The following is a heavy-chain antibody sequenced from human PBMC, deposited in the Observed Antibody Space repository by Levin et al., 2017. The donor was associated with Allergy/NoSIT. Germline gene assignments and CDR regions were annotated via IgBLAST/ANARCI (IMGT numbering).Heavy chain of an antibody. CDR2: INPNSGAT. J-gene: IGHJ4*02. CDR1: GYTFTAQF. CDR3: ARDVHDYFDY. Sequence: GESLKISCKASGYTFTAQFMHWVRQAPGQGLEWMGRINPNSGATNYAPNFQGRVTMTRDTSINTAYVELSRLRSDDTALYYCARDVHDYFDYWGQGVLVTVSS. V-gene: IGHV1-2*06. D-gene: IGHD3-10*02.